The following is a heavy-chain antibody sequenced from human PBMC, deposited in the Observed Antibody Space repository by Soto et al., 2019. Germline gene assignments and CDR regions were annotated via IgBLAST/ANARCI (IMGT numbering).Heavy chain of an antibody. CDR2: IIPILGIA. CDR3: ASLYGDYSY. Sequence: QVQLVRSGAEVKKPGSSVKVSCKASGGTFSSYTISWVRQAPGQGLEWMGRIIPILGIANYAQKFQGRGTITADKSTSTGYMELSSLRSEDTAVYYCASLYGDYSYWGQGTLVTVSS. J-gene: IGHJ4*02. CDR1: GGTFSSYT. D-gene: IGHD4-17*01. V-gene: IGHV1-69*02.